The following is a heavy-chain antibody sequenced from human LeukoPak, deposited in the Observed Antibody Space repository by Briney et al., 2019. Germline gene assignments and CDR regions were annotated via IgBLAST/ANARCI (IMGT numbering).Heavy chain of an antibody. CDR2: IYYSGST. CDR1: GGSISSSSYY. V-gene: IGHV4-39*01. Sequence: SETLSLTCTVSGGSISSSSYYWGWIRQPPGKGLEWIGSIYYSGSTHYNPSLKSRVTISVDTSKNQFSLKLSSVTAADTAVYYCARHWENGYYDSSGYPNYGMDVWGQGTTVTVSS. J-gene: IGHJ6*02. CDR3: ARHWENGYYDSSGYPNYGMDV. D-gene: IGHD3-22*01.